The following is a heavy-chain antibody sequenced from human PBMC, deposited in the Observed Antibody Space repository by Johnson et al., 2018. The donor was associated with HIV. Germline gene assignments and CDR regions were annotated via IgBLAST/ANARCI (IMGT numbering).Heavy chain of an antibody. D-gene: IGHD2-21*02. CDR2: VSGSGGTT. CDR1: GFSFSSDV. V-gene: IGHV3-23*04. CDR3: ARDGGDLVTRGSFDV. J-gene: IGHJ3*01. Sequence: VQLVESGGGLVQPGGSMRVSCVASGFSFSSDVMTWVRQAPGKGLEWVSVVSGSGGTTYYADSVKGRFTISRDNSKNTLYLQMNSLRPEDTAVYYCARDGGDLVTRGSFDVWGQGTVVTVSS.